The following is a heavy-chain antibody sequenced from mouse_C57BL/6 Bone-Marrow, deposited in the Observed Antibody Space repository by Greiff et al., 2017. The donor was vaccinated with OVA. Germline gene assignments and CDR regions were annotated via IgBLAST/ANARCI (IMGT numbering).Heavy chain of an antibody. J-gene: IGHJ2*01. D-gene: IGHD2-3*01. Sequence: EVQGVESGGGLVQPGGSLSLSCAASGFTFTDYYMSWVRQPPGKALEWLGFIRNKANGYTTEYSASVKGRFTISRDNSQSILYLQMNALRAEDSATYYCARSRGGYYKIDYWGQGTTLTVSS. CDR1: GFTFTDYY. CDR3: ARSRGGYYKIDY. CDR2: IRNKANGYTT. V-gene: IGHV7-3*01.